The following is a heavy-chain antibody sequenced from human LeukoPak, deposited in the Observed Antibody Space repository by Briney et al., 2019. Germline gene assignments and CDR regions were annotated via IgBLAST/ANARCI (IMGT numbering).Heavy chain of an antibody. CDR2: LSSDGVNK. CDR3: AKDGGYGDYFDAFDI. D-gene: IGHD4-17*01. J-gene: IGHJ3*02. Sequence: GGSLRLSCAASGFTFSSYPMHWVRQTPGKGLEWVAILSSDGVNKRYADSVKGRFTISRDNSKNTLYLQMNSLRAEDTAVYYCAKDGGYGDYFDAFDIWGQGTMVTVSS. V-gene: IGHV3-30-3*01. CDR1: GFTFSSYP.